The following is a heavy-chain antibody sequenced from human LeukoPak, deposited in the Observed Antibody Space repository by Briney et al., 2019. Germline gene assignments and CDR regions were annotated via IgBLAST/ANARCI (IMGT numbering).Heavy chain of an antibody. J-gene: IGHJ3*02. CDR3: ARAGGSDAFDI. CDR2: IWYDGSNK. Sequence: GRSLRLSCAASGFTFSSYGMHWVRQAPGKGLEWVADIWYDGSNKYYADSVKGRFTISRDNSKNTLYLQMNSLRAEDTAVYYCARAGGSDAFDIWGQGTMVTVSS. D-gene: IGHD5-12*01. V-gene: IGHV3-33*01. CDR1: GFTFSSYG.